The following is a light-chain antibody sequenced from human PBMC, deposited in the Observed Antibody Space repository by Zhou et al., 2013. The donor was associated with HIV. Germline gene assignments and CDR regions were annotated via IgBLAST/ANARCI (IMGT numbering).Light chain of an antibody. CDR1: QSVTSSY. J-gene: IGKJ2*03. CDR2: GAS. Sequence: EIMLTQSPGTLSLSPGVRATLSCRASQSVTSSYLAWYQQKPGQAPRLLIYGASSRATGIPDRISGSGSGTDFTLTISRLEPEDFAVYYCQQYGSPRYSFGQGTKLEIK. V-gene: IGKV3-20*01. CDR3: QQYGSPRYS.